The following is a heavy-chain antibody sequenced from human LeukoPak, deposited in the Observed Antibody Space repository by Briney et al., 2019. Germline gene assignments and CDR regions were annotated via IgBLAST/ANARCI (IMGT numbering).Heavy chain of an antibody. CDR1: GGSFSGHY. CDR3: ARPYQPRVTYYYYYYMDV. CDR2: IYYSGST. J-gene: IGHJ6*03. V-gene: IGHV4-34*01. Sequence: SETLSLTCAVYGGSFSGHYWSWIRQPPGKGLEWIGSIYYSGSTYYNPSLKSRVTISVDTSKNQFSLKLSSVTAADTAVYYCARPYQPRVTYYYYYYMDVWGKGTTVTVSS. D-gene: IGHD2-2*01.